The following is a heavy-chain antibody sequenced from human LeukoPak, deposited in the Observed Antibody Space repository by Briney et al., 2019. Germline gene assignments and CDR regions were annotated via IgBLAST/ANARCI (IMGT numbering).Heavy chain of an antibody. CDR2: IKQDGSEK. Sequence: GGSLRVSCAASGFTFSSYWMSWVRQAPGKGLEWVANIKQDGSEKDYVDSVKGRFTISRDNAKNSLYLQMNSLRAEDTAVYYCARDRGDGIGLDWGQGTLVTVSS. CDR3: ARDRGDGIGLD. CDR1: GFTFSSYW. V-gene: IGHV3-7*01. J-gene: IGHJ4*02. D-gene: IGHD2-21*01.